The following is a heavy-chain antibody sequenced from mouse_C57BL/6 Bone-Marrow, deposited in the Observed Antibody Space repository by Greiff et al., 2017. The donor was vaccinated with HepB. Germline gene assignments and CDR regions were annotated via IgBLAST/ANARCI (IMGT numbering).Heavy chain of an antibody. J-gene: IGHJ3*01. CDR2: NNGGT. CDR3: ARSGPNYYGSSFAY. V-gene: IGHV1-22*01. Sequence: NNGGTSYNQKFKGKATLTVNKSSSTAYMELRSLTSEDSAVYYCARSGPNYYGSSFAYWGQGTLVTVSA. D-gene: IGHD1-1*01.